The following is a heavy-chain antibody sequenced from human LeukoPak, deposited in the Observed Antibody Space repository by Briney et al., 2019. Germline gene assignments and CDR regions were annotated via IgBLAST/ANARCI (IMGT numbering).Heavy chain of an antibody. D-gene: IGHD3-10*01. CDR2: ISYDGSNK. J-gene: IGHJ3*02. V-gene: IGHV3-30-3*01. CDR1: GFTFSSYA. Sequence: PGRSLRLSCAASGFTFSSYAMHWVRQAPGKGLEWVAVISYDGSNKYYADSVKGRFTISRDNSKNTLYLQMKGLRAEDTAVYYCARGHRYYGSGNGGAFDIWGQGTMVTVSS. CDR3: ARGHRYYGSGNGGAFDI.